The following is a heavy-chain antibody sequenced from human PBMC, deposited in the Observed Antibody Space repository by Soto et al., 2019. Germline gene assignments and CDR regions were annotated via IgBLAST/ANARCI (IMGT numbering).Heavy chain of an antibody. Sequence: SETLSLTCTVSGGSISSSSYYWGWIRQPPGKGLEWIGSIYYSGSTYYNPSLKSRVTISVDTSKNQFSLKLSSVTAADTAVYYCARQGGASDFWSGYPNWFDPWGQGTLVTVSS. CDR3: ARQGGASDFWSGYPNWFDP. J-gene: IGHJ5*02. CDR2: IYYSGST. V-gene: IGHV4-39*01. CDR1: GGSISSSSYY. D-gene: IGHD3-3*01.